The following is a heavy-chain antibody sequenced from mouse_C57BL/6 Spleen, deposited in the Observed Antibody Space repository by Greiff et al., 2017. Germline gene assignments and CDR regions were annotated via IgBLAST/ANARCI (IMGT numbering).Heavy chain of an antibody. Sequence: QVQLKQPGAELVRPGTSVKLSCKASGYTFTSYWMHWVKQRPGQGLEWIGVIDPSDSYTNYNQKFKGKATLTVDTSSSTAYMQLSSLTSEDSAVYYCAREGHYYGSSLFDYWGQGTTLTVSS. V-gene: IGHV1-59*01. D-gene: IGHD1-1*01. CDR3: AREGHYYGSSLFDY. J-gene: IGHJ2*01. CDR2: IDPSDSYT. CDR1: GYTFTSYW.